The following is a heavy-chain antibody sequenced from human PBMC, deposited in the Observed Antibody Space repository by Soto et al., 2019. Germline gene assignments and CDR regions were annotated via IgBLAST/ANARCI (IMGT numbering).Heavy chain of an antibody. CDR2: ISWNSGSI. V-gene: IGHV3-9*01. D-gene: IGHD3-9*01. CDR3: AKGPGYFDWLLPFDY. Sequence: GGSLRLSCAASGFTFDDYAMHWVRQAPGKGLEWVSGISWNSGSIGYADSVKGRFTISRDNAKNSLYLQMNSLRAEDTALYYCAKGPGYFDWLLPFDYWGQGTLVTVSS. CDR1: GFTFDDYA. J-gene: IGHJ4*02.